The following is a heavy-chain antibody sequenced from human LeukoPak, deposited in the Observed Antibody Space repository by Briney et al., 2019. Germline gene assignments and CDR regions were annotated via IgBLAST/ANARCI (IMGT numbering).Heavy chain of an antibody. J-gene: IGHJ4*02. Sequence: PGGSLRLSCVASGLSFSSCAMNWVRQGPGKGLEWVSVISGCGSGTYYADSVKGRVTISRDNSNNTLYFQMNSLIADDTALDYCSRLFPPSLHYFDCWGQGTLVTVSS. V-gene: IGHV3-23*01. CDR3: SRLFPPSLHYFDC. D-gene: IGHD2/OR15-2a*01. CDR1: GLSFSSCA. CDR2: ISGCGSGT.